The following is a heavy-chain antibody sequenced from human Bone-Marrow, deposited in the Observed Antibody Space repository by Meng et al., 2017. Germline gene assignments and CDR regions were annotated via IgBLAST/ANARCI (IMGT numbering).Heavy chain of an antibody. CDR2: IYPGDSDT. Sequence: GGSLRLSCKGSGYSFTGYWIGWVRQMPGKGLEWMGIIYPGDSDTRYRPSFQGQVTISADKSISTDYLQWSSLKASDTAMYYCARVEAHSSSWQYYYYYGMDVWGQGTTVTVSS. CDR1: GYSFTGYW. V-gene: IGHV5-51*01. J-gene: IGHJ6*02. D-gene: IGHD6-13*01. CDR3: ARVEAHSSSWQYYYYYGMDV.